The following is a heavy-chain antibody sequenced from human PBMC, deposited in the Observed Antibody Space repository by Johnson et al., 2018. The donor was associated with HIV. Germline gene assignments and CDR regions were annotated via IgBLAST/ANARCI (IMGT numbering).Heavy chain of an antibody. V-gene: IGHV3-7*01. CDR1: GFTFSSYW. CDR2: IKQDGSEK. D-gene: IGHD2-21*02. Sequence: VQLVESGGGVVQPGRSLRLSCAASGFTFSSYWMSWVRQAPGKGLEWVATIKQDGSEKYYVDSVKGRFTISRDNAKNSLYLQMNSLRAEDTAVYYCARGPSAYCGGDCPGGAFDIWGQGTMVTVSS. J-gene: IGHJ3*02. CDR3: ARGPSAYCGGDCPGGAFDI.